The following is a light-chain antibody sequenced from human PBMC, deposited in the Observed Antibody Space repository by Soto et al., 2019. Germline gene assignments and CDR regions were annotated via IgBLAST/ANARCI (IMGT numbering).Light chain of an antibody. CDR1: QSVSSSY. Sequence: EIVLTQSPCTLSLAPGERATLSCMAIQSVSSSYLAWYQQKPGQAPRLLIYGASSRATGIPARFSGSGSGTDFTLTISSLEPEDFATYYCQQYDGYSPQTFGQGTKVDI. J-gene: IGKJ1*01. CDR3: QQYDGYSPQT. CDR2: GAS. V-gene: IGKV3-20*01.